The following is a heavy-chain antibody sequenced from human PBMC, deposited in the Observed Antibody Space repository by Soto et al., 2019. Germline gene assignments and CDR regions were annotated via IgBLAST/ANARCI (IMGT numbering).Heavy chain of an antibody. J-gene: IGHJ4*02. V-gene: IGHV1-46*03. CDR2: INPTGGST. CDR1: GYTFTSYY. Sequence: QVQLVQSGAEVKKPGASVKVSCKASGYTFTSYYMHWVRQAPGQGLEWMGIINPTGGSTSYAQKFQGRVTMTRDTSTSSVYMELSSLRSEDTAVYYCARDGGQVQPGYWCQGTLVAFSA. D-gene: IGHD2-15*01. CDR3: ARDGGQVQPGY.